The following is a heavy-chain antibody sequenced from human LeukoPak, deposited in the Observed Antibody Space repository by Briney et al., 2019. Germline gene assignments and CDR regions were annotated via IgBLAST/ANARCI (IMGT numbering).Heavy chain of an antibody. D-gene: IGHD6-19*01. J-gene: IGHJ5*02. CDR1: GFTFSSYG. CDR3: AKDRAVAGTGWFDP. CDR2: ISYDGSNK. V-gene: IGHV3-30*18. Sequence: GGSLRLSRAASGFTFSSYGMHWVRQAPGKGLEGVAVISYDGSNKYYADSVKGRFTISRDNSKNTLYLQMNSLRAKDTAVYYCAKDRAVAGTGWFDPWGQGTLVTVSS.